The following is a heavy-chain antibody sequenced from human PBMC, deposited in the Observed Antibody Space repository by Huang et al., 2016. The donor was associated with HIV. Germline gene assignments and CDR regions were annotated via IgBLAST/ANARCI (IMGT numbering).Heavy chain of an antibody. D-gene: IGHD3-22*01. Sequence: QVQLQQWGAELLKPSETLSLTCAVSGWSFSGHYWTWISQPPGRGLEWIGEIRDSGSTTHNPALKSRVTISGDTSQSQFSLKLNSVTAADTAIYYCARMFKYDSGGYWGNDAFDIWGQGTMVTVSS. CDR3: ARMFKYDSGGYWGNDAFDI. V-gene: IGHV4-34*02. J-gene: IGHJ3*02. CDR2: IRDSGST. CDR1: GWSFSGHY.